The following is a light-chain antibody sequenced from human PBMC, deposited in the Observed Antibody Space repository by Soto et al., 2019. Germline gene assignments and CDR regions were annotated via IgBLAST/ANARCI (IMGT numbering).Light chain of an antibody. V-gene: IGLV2-14*01. CDR3: DSYQSSSASVI. CDR1: SSDVGGYKY. Sequence: QSALTQPASVSGSPGHSITISCTGTSSDVGGYKYVYWYQQHQDKAPKHIIFEGSNRPSGISSPFSDSKSGNTASLTISGRQVEDDDEYDCDSYQSSSASVIFGRGTKLTVL. CDR2: EGS. J-gene: IGLJ2*01.